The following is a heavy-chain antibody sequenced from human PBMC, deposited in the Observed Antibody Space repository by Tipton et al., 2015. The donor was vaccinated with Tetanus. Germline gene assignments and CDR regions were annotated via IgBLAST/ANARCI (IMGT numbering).Heavy chain of an antibody. D-gene: IGHD3-22*01. J-gene: IGHJ6*02. CDR3: AKDLLNYYDSSGYYHYYYYGMDV. CDR1: GFTFSSYA. CDR2: ISGSGGST. V-gene: IGHV3-23*01. Sequence: SLRLSCAASGFTFSSYAMSWVRQAPGKGLEWVSAISGSGGSTYYADSVKGRFTISRDNSKNTLYLQMNSLRAEDTAVYYCAKDLLNYYDSSGYYHYYYYGMDVWGQGATVTVSS.